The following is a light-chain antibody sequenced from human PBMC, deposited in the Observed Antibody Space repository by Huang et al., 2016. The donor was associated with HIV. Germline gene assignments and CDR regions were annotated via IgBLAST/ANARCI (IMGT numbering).Light chain of an antibody. CDR2: GAS. V-gene: IGKV3-15*01. CDR3: QRYQDWPRT. Sequence: EIVMTQSPGTLSLSPGERATLSCRPSQSVSSNLAWYQHKPGQAPRLLIYGASTRATGVPARFSGSGSGIEFTLTISSLQSDDFVVYYCQRYQDWPRTFGQGTKVEIK. CDR1: QSVSSN. J-gene: IGKJ1*01.